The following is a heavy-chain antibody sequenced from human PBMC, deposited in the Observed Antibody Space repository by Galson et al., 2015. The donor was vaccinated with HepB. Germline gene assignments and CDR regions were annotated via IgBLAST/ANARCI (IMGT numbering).Heavy chain of an antibody. CDR2: ISYDGSNK. D-gene: IGHD6-6*01. J-gene: IGHJ6*02. Sequence: SLRLSCAASGFTFSSYATHWVRQAPGKGLEWVAVISYDGSNKYYADSVKGRFTISRDNSKNTLYLQMNSLRAEDTAVYYCARSIAARLYYGMDVWGQGTTVTVSS. CDR3: ARSIAARLYYGMDV. V-gene: IGHV3-30-3*01. CDR1: GFTFSSYA.